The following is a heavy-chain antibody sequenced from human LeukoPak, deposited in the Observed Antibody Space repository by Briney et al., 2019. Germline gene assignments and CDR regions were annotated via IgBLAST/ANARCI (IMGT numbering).Heavy chain of an antibody. CDR3: ARGDSYGSFDY. J-gene: IGHJ4*02. V-gene: IGHV4-31*03. D-gene: IGHD5-18*01. CDR1: GGSINSGNYY. Sequence: SQTLSLTCTVSGGSINSGNYYWGWIRQHPEKGLEWIAYIHQGGTTYYNPSLKSRVTISIDTSKKEFSLMLTSVTAADPAVYYCARGDSYGSFDYWGQGILVTVSS. CDR2: IHQGGTT.